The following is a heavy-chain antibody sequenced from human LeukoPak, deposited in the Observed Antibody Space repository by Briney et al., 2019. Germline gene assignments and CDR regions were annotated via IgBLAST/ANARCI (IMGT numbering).Heavy chain of an antibody. CDR2: IFPGDSET. V-gene: IGHV5-51*01. J-gene: IGHJ4*02. CDR3: AKVPGATFYFDD. CDR1: GYSFTTDW. D-gene: IGHD2-2*01. Sequence: PGESLKISCKTSGYSFTTDWIGWVRQMPGKGLEWMGLIFPGDSETRYSPSFQGDVTISADKSISTGYLHWSSLRASDTAKYYCAKVPGATFYFDDWGQGTLVTVSS.